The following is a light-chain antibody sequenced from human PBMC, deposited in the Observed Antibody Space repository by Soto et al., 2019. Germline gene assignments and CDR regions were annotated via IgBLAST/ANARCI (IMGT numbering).Light chain of an antibody. Sequence: DIQMTQSPSSLSASLGDRVTITCRASQDISTYLNWYQQKPGKAPNLLIYTVPNLETGVPCRFSGSGSGTVFTLTISALQPEDIATYYCQQYNSLPYTFGQGTRLEIE. V-gene: IGKV1-33*01. CDR3: QQYNSLPYT. CDR2: TVP. J-gene: IGKJ2*01. CDR1: QDISTY.